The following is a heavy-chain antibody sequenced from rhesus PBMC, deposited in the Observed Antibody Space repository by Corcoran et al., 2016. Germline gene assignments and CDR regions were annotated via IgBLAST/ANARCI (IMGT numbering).Heavy chain of an antibody. Sequence: QVQLQQWGEGLVKPSETLSLTCAVYGGSISAYHYWSWIRQPPGKGLEWIGYIYANRASTNYNPSRKNRVTISKARSKTQFSLKLTSVTAADTAVYYCARGGTGGLASWGQGVVVTVSS. D-gene: IGHD5-24*01. J-gene: IGHJ6*01. CDR1: GGSISAYHY. V-gene: IGHV4-73*01. CDR3: ARGGTGGLAS. CDR2: IYANRAST.